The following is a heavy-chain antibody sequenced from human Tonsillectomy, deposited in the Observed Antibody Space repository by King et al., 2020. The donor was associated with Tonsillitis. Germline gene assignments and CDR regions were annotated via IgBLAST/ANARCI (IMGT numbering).Heavy chain of an antibody. D-gene: IGHD7-27*01. Sequence: VQLVESGGGLVQPGGSLRLSCAASGFTFSSYWMHWVRQAPGKGLVWVSRIKSDGSTTSYADSVKGRFTISRDNAKNTLYLQMNSLRAEDTAVYYCARGGATGADWYFDLWGRGTLVTVSS. CDR3: ARGGATGADWYFDL. J-gene: IGHJ2*01. CDR1: GFTFSSYW. CDR2: IKSDGSTT. V-gene: IGHV3-74*01.